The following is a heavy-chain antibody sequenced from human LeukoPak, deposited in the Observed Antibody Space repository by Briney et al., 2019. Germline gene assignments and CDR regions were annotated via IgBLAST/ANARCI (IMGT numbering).Heavy chain of an antibody. D-gene: IGHD3-10*01. CDR1: GGSISSSNW. CDR2: IYHSGST. Sequence: PSGTLSLTCAVSGGSISSSNWWSWVRQPPGKGLEWIGEIYHSGSTNYNPSLKSRVTISVDKSKNQFSLKLSSVTAADTAVYYCARDTAPGSGSYSGFYWGQGTLVTVSS. J-gene: IGHJ4*02. CDR3: ARDTAPGSGSYSGFY. V-gene: IGHV4-4*02.